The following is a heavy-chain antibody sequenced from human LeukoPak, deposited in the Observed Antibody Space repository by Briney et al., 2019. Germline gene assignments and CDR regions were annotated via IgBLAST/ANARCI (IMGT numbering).Heavy chain of an antibody. V-gene: IGHV3-48*03. J-gene: IGHJ4*02. CDR3: ASLHGRGEHYYDSSGYFLDY. D-gene: IGHD3-22*01. Sequence: GGSLRLSCAASGFTFNRYNMNWVRQAPGKGLEWVSYISSSGSTIYYADSVKGRFTISRDNAKNSLYLQMNSLRAEDTAVYYCASLHGRGEHYYDSSGYFLDYWGQGTLVTVSS. CDR2: ISSSGSTI. CDR1: GFTFNRYN.